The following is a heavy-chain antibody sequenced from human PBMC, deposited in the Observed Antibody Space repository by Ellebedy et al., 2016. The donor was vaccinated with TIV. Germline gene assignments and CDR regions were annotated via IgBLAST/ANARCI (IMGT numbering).Heavy chain of an antibody. CDR1: GGSFSGYY. CDR3: ARESVAGSYWYFDL. CDR2: INHSGST. V-gene: IGHV4-34*01. Sequence: SETLSLXXAVYGGSFSGYYWSWIRQPPGKGLEWIGEINHSGSTNYNPSLKSRVTISVDTSKNQFSLKLSSVTAADTAVYYCARESVAGSYWYFDLWGRGTLVTVSS. D-gene: IGHD6-19*01. J-gene: IGHJ2*01.